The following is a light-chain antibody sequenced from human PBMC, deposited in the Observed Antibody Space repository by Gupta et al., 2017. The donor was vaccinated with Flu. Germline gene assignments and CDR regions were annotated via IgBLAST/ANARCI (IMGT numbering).Light chain of an antibody. CDR1: QSVSSSY. CDR2: GAS. CDR3: QQDSSSIS. J-gene: IGKJ3*01. Sequence: EIVLTQSPGTLSLSPGERATLSCSASQSVSSSYLAWYQQKPGQAPRLIIYGASSRATGIPDRFSGRGYKKDFTLTSSRREAEDFAVYYEQQDSSSISFGHGTKVDIK. V-gene: IGKV3-20*01.